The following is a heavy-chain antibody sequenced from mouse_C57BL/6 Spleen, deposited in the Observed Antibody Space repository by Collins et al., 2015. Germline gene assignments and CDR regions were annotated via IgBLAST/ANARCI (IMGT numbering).Heavy chain of an antibody. CDR3: ARPIYDGSHWYFDV. V-gene: IGHV1-55*01. J-gene: IGHJ1*03. D-gene: IGHD2-3*01. Sequence: YNEKFKSKATLTVDTSSSTAYMQLSSLTSEDSAVYYCARPIYDGSHWYFDVWGTGTTVTVSS.